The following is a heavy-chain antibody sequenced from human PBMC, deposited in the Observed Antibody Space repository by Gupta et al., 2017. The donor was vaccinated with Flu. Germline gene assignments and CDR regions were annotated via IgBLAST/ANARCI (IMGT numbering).Heavy chain of an antibody. V-gene: IGHV3-15*01. D-gene: IGHD2/OR15-2a*01. Sequence: EGQLVESGGGLVKPGGSFRLSCAASGFQFTTAWMSWVRQAPGKGLEWVGRIRSAFDGGTTDYAAPGMGRFTISRNENTLGLRMTGLNTEDTAVYYCATDKTFYGAAPSFDNWGQGTLVTVSS. CDR1: GFQFTTAW. CDR3: ATDKTFYGAAPSFDN. J-gene: IGHJ4*02. CDR2: IRSAFDGGTT.